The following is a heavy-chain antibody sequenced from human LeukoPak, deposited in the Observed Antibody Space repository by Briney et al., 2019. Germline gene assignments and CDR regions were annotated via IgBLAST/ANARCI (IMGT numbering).Heavy chain of an antibody. CDR2: ISSSGSTI. J-gene: IGHJ3*02. V-gene: IGHV3-48*03. D-gene: IGHD3-9*01. Sequence: GGSLRLSCAASGFAFSSYEMNWVRQAPGKGLEWVSYISSSGSTIYYADSVKGRFTISRDNAKNSLYLQMNSLRAEDTAVYYCARELRTPYDILGRGNAFDIWGQGTMVTVSS. CDR3: ARELRTPYDILGRGNAFDI. CDR1: GFAFSSYE.